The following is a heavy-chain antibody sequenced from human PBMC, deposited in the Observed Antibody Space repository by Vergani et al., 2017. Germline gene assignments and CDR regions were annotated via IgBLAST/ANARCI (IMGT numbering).Heavy chain of an antibody. CDR2: ISFNGLTV. CDR1: GFRFDQFG. CDR3: ARGGLYSFYYFMNV. Sequence: EVELVDSGGKVVRPGGSLRLSCVASGFRFDQFGMMWVRQSPGKGLEWVAGISFNGLTVGYSESVEGRFTISRDNSKKSLFLQMSNLRAEDTASYHCARGGLYSFYYFMNVWVDGTTVKVSS. D-gene: IGHD2/OR15-2a*01. V-gene: IGHV3-20*01. J-gene: IGHJ6*03.